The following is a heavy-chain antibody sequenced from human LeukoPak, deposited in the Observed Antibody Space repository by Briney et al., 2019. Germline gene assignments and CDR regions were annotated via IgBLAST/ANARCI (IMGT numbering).Heavy chain of an antibody. CDR1: GFSFSTYV. J-gene: IGHJ4*02. V-gene: IGHV3-23*01. D-gene: IGHD2-2*01. CDR3: AKEGCRSTSCSRHY. CDR2: VTGGGAT. Sequence: GGSLRLSCAASGFSFSTYVMHWVRQVPGKGLEWFSGVTGGGATYYADSVRGRFTVSRDNSKNTVYLLMNSLRAEDTAFYYCAKEGCRSTSCSRHYWGQGTQVSVSS.